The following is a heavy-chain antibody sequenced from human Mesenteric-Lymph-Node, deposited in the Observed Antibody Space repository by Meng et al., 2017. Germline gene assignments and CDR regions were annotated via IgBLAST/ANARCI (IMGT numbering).Heavy chain of an antibody. CDR2: ISAYNGNT. CDR3: ASPQEPRREYHYGMDV. Sequence: SVTVSCQASGRTFSSYAVSWVRQASGQGLEWMGWISAYNGNTNYAQKQQGRVTITTDTSTSTAYMELRSQRPDGTTVYYSASPQEPRREYHYGMDVWGQGTTV. J-gene: IGHJ6*01. D-gene: IGHD1-26*01. V-gene: IGHV1-18*01. CDR1: GRTFSSYA.